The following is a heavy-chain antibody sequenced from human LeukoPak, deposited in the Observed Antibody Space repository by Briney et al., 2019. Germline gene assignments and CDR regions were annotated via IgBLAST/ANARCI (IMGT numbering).Heavy chain of an antibody. CDR2: ISSSSSYI. CDR3: ARGYSSGMDV. D-gene: IGHD6-19*01. Sequence: PGGSLRLSCAASGFTFSSYSMNWVRQAPGKGLEWVSSISSSSSYIHYADSVKGRFTISRDNAKNSLYLQMNSLRAEDTAVYYCARGYSSGMDVWGKGTTVTVSS. V-gene: IGHV3-21*01. CDR1: GFTFSSYS. J-gene: IGHJ6*03.